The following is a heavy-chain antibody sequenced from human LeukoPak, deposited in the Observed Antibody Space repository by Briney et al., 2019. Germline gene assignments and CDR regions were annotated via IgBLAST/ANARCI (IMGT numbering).Heavy chain of an antibody. J-gene: IGHJ5*02. CDR2: IYNSGST. D-gene: IGHD2-15*01. CDR3: ARVRRSCSGGSCHHWFDP. CDR1: GGSISSGGYS. Sequence: SQTLSLTCAVSGGSISSGGYSWSWIRQPPGKGLEWIGNIYNSGSTYYNPSLKSRVTISVDRSKNQFSLKLSSVTAADTAVYYCARVRRSCSGGSCHHWFDPWGQGTLVTVSS. V-gene: IGHV4-30-2*01.